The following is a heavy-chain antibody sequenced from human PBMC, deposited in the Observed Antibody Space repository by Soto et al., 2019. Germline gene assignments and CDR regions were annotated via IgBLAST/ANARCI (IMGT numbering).Heavy chain of an antibody. CDR3: AGYAHGGYCSSNSCYAGEFDS. V-gene: IGHV1-69*12. Sequence: QVQLVQSGAEVKKPGSSVKVSCKASGGTFSSYAISWVRQAPGQGLEWMGGIIPSFGTANYAEKFKGRVTIAADASTGRDQLALGSLRLRETAVYSCAGYAHGGYCSSNSCYAGEFDSWGKGTLVTVSS. CDR1: GGTFSSYA. CDR2: IIPSFGTA. J-gene: IGHJ4*02. D-gene: IGHD2-2*01.